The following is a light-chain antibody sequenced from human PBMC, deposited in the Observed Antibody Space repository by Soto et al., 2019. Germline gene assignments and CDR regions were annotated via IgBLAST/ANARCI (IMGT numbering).Light chain of an antibody. Sequence: DIQVTHAPSTLSVSVVDRVTITCRASQGISSWLAWYQQKPGKAPKLLIYAASSLQSGVPSRFSGSGSGTDFTLTISSLQPEDFATYYCQQSYSTPPLTFGQGTRLENK. CDR3: QQSYSTPPLT. J-gene: IGKJ5*01. CDR2: AAS. CDR1: QGISSW. V-gene: IGKV1-39*01.